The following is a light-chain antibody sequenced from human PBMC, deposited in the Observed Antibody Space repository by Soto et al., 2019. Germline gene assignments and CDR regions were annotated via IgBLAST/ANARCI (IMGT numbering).Light chain of an antibody. CDR1: QGIRND. CDR3: LQHNSYPRT. CDR2: GAT. Sequence: DIQMTQSPSSLSASVGDRVTITCRASQGIRNDLNWYQQKPGKTPKRLIYGATSLQSGVPSRFSGSGSGTEFTLTISSLQPEDFATYYCLQHNSYPRTFGPGTKVEIK. V-gene: IGKV1-17*01. J-gene: IGKJ3*01.